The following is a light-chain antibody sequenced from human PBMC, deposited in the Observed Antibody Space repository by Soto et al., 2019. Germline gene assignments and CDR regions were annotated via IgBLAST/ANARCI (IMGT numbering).Light chain of an antibody. CDR3: QQYNSYSAT. J-gene: IGKJ1*01. CDR2: DAS. Sequence: DIQMTQSPSTLSASVGDRVTITCRASQSISSWLAWYQQKPGKAPKLLIYDASSLESGVPSRFSGSASGTEFTLPISSLQPDDFATYYCQQYNSYSATFGRGTKVEI. CDR1: QSISSW. V-gene: IGKV1-5*01.